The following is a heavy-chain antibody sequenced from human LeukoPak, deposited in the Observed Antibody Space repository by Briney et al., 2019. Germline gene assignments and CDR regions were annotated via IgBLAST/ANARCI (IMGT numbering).Heavy chain of an antibody. J-gene: IGHJ3*02. Sequence: GGSLRLSCAASGFTVSSNYMSWVRQAPGKGLEWVSVIYSGSSTYYSDSVKGRFTISRDNSKNTLYLQMNCLRAEDTAVYYCAGEYYYGSGSSAFDIWGQGTMVTVSS. D-gene: IGHD3-10*01. CDR2: IYSGSST. CDR3: AGEYYYGSGSSAFDI. CDR1: GFTVSSNY. V-gene: IGHV3-53*01.